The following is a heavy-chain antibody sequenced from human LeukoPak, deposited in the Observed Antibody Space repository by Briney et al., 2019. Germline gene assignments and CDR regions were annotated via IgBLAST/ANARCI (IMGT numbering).Heavy chain of an antibody. CDR3: ARGVDFWSGYYSPFRYYYMDV. Sequence: SETLSLTCTVSGYSISSGYYWGWIRQPPGKGLEWIGSIYHSGSTYYNPSLKSRVTISVDTSKNQFSLKLSSVTAADTAVYYCARGVDFWSGYYSPFRYYYMDVWGKGTTVTVSS. V-gene: IGHV4-38-2*02. D-gene: IGHD3-3*01. CDR1: GYSISSGYY. J-gene: IGHJ6*03. CDR2: IYHSGST.